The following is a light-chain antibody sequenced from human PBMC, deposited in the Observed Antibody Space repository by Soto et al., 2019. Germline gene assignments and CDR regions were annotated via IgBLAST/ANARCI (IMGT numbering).Light chain of an antibody. Sequence: EIVLTQSPAILSLSPGERATLSCRASQSISSYLAWYQQKPGQAPRLLIYDASNRATGIPARFSGSGSGTDFTLTISSLEPEDFAIYYCQQYHNWPPITFGQGTRLEIK. CDR2: DAS. J-gene: IGKJ5*01. V-gene: IGKV3-11*01. CDR1: QSISSY. CDR3: QQYHNWPPIT.